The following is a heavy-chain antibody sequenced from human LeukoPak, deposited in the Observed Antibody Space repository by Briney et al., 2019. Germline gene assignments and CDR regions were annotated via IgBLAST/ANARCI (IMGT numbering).Heavy chain of an antibody. Sequence: ASVKVSCKASGYTFTGYYMHWVRQAPGQGREGMGWSNPNSGGTNYAQKFQGRVTMTSETSITTAYMALRRLRSDDTAVYYCARVCRDSSGWYACYYYGLDVWGQGTTVTVSS. CDR2: SNPNSGGT. CDR3: ARVCRDSSGWYACYYYGLDV. D-gene: IGHD6-19*01. V-gene: IGHV1-2*02. J-gene: IGHJ6*02. CDR1: GYTFTGYY.